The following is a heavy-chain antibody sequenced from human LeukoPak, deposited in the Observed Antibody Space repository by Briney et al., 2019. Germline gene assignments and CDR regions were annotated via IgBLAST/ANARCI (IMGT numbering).Heavy chain of an antibody. CDR2: ISGSGGRT. CDR1: GFTFSSDV. CDR3: AKVRAPRQYYFDY. V-gene: IGHV3-23*01. D-gene: IGHD1-26*01. Sequence: GGSLRLSCAASGFTFSSDVMSLVRQAPGKGLEWVSAISGSGGRTYYADSVKGRFTISRDNSKNTLYLQMNSLRAEDTAVYYCAKVRAPRQYYFDYWGQGTLVTVSS. J-gene: IGHJ4*02.